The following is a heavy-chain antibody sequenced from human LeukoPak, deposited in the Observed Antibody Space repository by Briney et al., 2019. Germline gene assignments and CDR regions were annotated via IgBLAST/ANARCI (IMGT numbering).Heavy chain of an antibody. CDR3: ASDVAYKFDY. J-gene: IGHJ4*02. V-gene: IGHV3-74*01. D-gene: IGHD1-1*01. CDR1: GFPFSRDS. Sequence: GGSLRLSCAASGFPFSRDSMHWVRQSPGKGLVWLSRISPDGSTTNYADSVKGRFTISRGNVKNTLYLQMNSLRDEDTAVYYCASDVAYKFDYWGQGTLVAFCS. CDR2: ISPDGSTT.